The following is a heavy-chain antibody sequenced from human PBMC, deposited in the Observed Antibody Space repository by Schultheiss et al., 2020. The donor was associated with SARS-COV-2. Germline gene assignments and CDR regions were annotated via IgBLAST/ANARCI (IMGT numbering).Heavy chain of an antibody. CDR2: IYYNGYT. D-gene: IGHD3-10*01. V-gene: IGHV4-39*07. Sequence: SETLSLTCSVSGGSISSSTYHWAWIRQPPGKGLEWIGNIYYNGYTYHNPSLKSRVSISLDTSKNQFSLKLSSVTAADTAVYYCARDSGSGIYDYWGQGTLVTVSS. J-gene: IGHJ4*02. CDR3: ARDSGSGIYDY. CDR1: GGSISSSTYH.